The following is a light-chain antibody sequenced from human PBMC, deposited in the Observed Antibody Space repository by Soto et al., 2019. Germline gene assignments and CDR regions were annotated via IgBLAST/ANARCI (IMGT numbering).Light chain of an antibody. CDR2: DVT. CDR1: SSDVGGYIY. V-gene: IGLV2-14*01. J-gene: IGLJ1*01. Sequence: QSALTQPASVSGSPGQSITISCTGTSSDVGGYIYVSWYQQHPGKAPKLMIYDVTDRPSGVSNRFSGSKSGNTASLTISGRQAEDEADYYCSSYTSSGTLVFGTGTKLTVL. CDR3: SSYTSSGTLV.